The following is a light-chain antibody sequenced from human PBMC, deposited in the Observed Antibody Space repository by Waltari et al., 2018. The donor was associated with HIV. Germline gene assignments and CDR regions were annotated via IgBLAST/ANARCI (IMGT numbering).Light chain of an antibody. V-gene: IGKV1-39*01. CDR2: GAT. J-gene: IGKJ2*01. CDR3: QQSYNAPYT. CDR1: QDISTD. Sequence: RLLISCRARQDISTDLNWYQKRPGEAPKLLIYGATRLQGGVPPRFSGSGSGTAFTLAINGLQAEDFATYFCQQSYNAPYTFGQGT.